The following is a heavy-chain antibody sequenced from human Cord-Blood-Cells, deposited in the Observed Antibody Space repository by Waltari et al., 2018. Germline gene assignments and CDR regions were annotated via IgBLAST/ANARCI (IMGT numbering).Heavy chain of an antibody. D-gene: IGHD2-21*01. V-gene: IGHV4-38-2*02. Sequence: QVQLQESGPGLVKPSETLSLTCAVSGYSISSGYYWGWIRQPPGKGLEWIRSIYHSGSTYYNPSLKSRVTISVDTSKNQFSLKLSSVTAADTAVYYCAREDIVVVIATYNWFDPWGQGTLVTVSS. CDR2: IYHSGST. CDR3: AREDIVVVIATYNWFDP. CDR1: GYSISSGYY. J-gene: IGHJ5*02.